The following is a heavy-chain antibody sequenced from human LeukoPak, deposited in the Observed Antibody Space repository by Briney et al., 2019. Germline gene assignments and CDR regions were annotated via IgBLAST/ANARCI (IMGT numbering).Heavy chain of an antibody. V-gene: IGHV1-46*01. CDR1: GYTFTSYY. Sequence: GASVKVSCKASGYTFTSYYMHWVRQAPGQGLEWMGIINPSGGSTSYAQKFQGRVTMTRDMSTSTVYMELSSLRSEDTAVYYCAKPGRGLIDLFTSFDCWGQGTLVTVSS. D-gene: IGHD2/OR15-2a*01. CDR2: INPSGGST. J-gene: IGHJ4*02. CDR3: AKPGRGLIDLFTSFDC.